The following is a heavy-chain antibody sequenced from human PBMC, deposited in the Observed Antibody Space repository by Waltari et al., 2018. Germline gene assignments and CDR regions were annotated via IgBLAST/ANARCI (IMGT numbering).Heavy chain of an antibody. D-gene: IGHD3-22*01. CDR3: ARDSGSNYYDSSGYPHYFDY. CDR1: GFTFSSYS. CDR2: ISSSSSYI. J-gene: IGHJ4*02. V-gene: IGHV3-21*01. Sequence: EVQLVESGGGLVKPGGSLRLSCAASGFTFSSYSMNWVRQAPGTGLEWVSSISSSSSYIYYADSVKGQFTIARDNAKNSLYLQMNRLRAEDTAVYYCARDSGSNYYDSSGYPHYFDYWGQGTLVTVSS.